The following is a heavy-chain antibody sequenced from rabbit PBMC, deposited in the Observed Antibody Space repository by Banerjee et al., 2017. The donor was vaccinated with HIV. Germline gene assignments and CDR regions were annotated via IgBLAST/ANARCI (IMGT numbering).Heavy chain of an antibody. D-gene: IGHD4-1*01. CDR3: ATDTGSGWGGHFYYFNL. CDR1: GIDFSSYY. Sequence: QEQLEESGGDLVKPEGTLTLTCKASGIDFSSYYMCWVRQAPGKGLEWIACIDAGSTGKTFSASWAKGRFTISKASSTTVTLQMTSLTAADTATYFCATDTGSGWGGHFYYFNLWGPGTLVTVS. J-gene: IGHJ4*01. CDR2: IDAGSTGKT. V-gene: IGHV1S45*01.